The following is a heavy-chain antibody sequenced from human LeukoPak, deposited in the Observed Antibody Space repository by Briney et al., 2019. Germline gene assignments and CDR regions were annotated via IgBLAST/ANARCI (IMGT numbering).Heavy chain of an antibody. CDR1: GGTFSSYA. CDR3: ARDYAMGPAAISWFDP. V-gene: IGHV1-69*05. Sequence: LVKVSCKASGGTFSSYAISWVRQAPGQGLEWMGGIIPIFGTANYAQKFQGRVTITTDESTSTAYMELSSLRSEDAAVYYCARDYAMGPAAISWFDPWGQGTLVTVSS. J-gene: IGHJ5*02. D-gene: IGHD2-2*02. CDR2: IIPIFGTA.